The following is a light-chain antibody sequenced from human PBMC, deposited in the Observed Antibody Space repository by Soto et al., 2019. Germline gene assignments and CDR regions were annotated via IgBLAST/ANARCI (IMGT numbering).Light chain of an antibody. CDR1: ESINGW. Sequence: DIQMTQSPSTLSVSVGDRVTITCRASESINGWLAWYQQKPGRAPRILIYDAAKLEPGVPSRLSGRGSGAEFTLTIRSLQPEDFATYYCQPYSSFPLTFGGGTKVEL. CDR3: QPYSSFPLT. V-gene: IGKV1-5*01. CDR2: DAA. J-gene: IGKJ4*01.